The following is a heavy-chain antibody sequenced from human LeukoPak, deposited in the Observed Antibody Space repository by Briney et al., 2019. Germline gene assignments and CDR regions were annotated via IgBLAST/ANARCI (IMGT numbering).Heavy chain of an antibody. V-gene: IGHV1-2*02. J-gene: IGHJ1*01. Sequence: GASVKVSCKASGYTFTGYYMHWVRQAPGQGLEWMGFIDPNNGDTNYAQKFQGRVTLTRDTSISTAYVELSSLRSDDTAVYHCATDEGGWGQGTLVTVSS. CDR2: IDPNNGDT. CDR1: GYTFTGYY. CDR3: ATDEGG. D-gene: IGHD3-16*01.